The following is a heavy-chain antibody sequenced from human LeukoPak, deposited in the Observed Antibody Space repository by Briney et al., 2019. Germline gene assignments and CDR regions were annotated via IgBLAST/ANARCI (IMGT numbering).Heavy chain of an antibody. Sequence: ASVKVSCKASGNTFTGYYMHWVRPAPGQGLEWMGWINPNSGGTNYAQKFQGRVTMTRDTSISTAYMELSRLRSDDTAVYYCARDVPAAPSYYYYYMDVWGKGTTVTVSS. CDR3: ARDVPAAPSYYYYYMDV. V-gene: IGHV1-2*02. D-gene: IGHD2-2*01. J-gene: IGHJ6*03. CDR2: INPNSGGT. CDR1: GNTFTGYY.